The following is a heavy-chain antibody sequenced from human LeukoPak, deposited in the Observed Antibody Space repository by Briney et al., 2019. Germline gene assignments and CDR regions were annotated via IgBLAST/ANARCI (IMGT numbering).Heavy chain of an antibody. CDR2: ISDSGGST. D-gene: IGHD6-13*01. CDR1: GFTFSSYA. V-gene: IGHV3-23*01. Sequence: GGSLRLSCAASGFTFSSYAMSWVRQAPGKGLEWVSAISDSGGSTYYADSVKGRFTISRDNSKNTLYLQMNSLRAEDTAVYYCAKRDSGIAAAGVEDYWGQGTLVTVSS. J-gene: IGHJ4*02. CDR3: AKRDSGIAAAGVEDY.